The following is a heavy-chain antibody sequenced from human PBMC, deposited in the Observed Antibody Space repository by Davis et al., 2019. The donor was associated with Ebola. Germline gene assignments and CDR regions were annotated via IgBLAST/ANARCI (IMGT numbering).Heavy chain of an antibody. J-gene: IGHJ6*02. CDR2: INPSGGST. V-gene: IGHV1-46*01. CDR1: GYTFTSYY. Sequence: ASVKVSCKASGYTFTSYYMHWVRQAPGHVLEWMGIINPSGGSTSYAQKFQGRVTMTRDTSTSTVYMELSSLRSEDTAVYYCARFFWDYDFWSGGYGMDVWGQETTVTVSS. D-gene: IGHD3-3*01. CDR3: ARFFWDYDFWSGGYGMDV.